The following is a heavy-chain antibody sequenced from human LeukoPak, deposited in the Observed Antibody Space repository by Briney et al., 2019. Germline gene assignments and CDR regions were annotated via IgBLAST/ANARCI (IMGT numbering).Heavy chain of an antibody. Sequence: SVKVSCKASGGTFSSYAISWVRQAPGQGLEWMGRIIPILGIANYAQKFQGRVTITADKSTSTAYMELSSLRSEDTAVYYCARGPRYSSSWYRWSDPWGQGTLVTVSS. CDR1: GGTFSSYA. CDR2: IIPILGIA. CDR3: ARGPRYSSSWYRWSDP. V-gene: IGHV1-69*04. J-gene: IGHJ5*02. D-gene: IGHD6-13*01.